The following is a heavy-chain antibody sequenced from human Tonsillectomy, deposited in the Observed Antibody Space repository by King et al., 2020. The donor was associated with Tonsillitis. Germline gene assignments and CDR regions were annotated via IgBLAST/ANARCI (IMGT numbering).Heavy chain of an antibody. CDR1: GGSFSSYA. J-gene: IGHJ6*03. CDR3: ARAHSSGYWAYNYYMDV. Sequence: QLVQSGAEVKKPGSSAKVSCKASGGSFSSYAISWVRQAPGQGLEWMGGIIPPFGTANYAQKFQGRVTITADESTSTAYMDLSSLRSEDTAVYYCARAHSSGYWAYNYYMDVWGKGTTVTVSS. CDR2: IIPPFGTA. V-gene: IGHV1-69*01. D-gene: IGHD3-22*01.